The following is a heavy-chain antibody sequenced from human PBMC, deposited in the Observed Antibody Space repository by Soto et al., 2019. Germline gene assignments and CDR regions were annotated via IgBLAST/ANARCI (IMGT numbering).Heavy chain of an antibody. CDR3: ARGGSAIFDY. Sequence: QVQLVQSGAEVKKPGASVKVSCKASGYTLSSYALHWVRQGPGQRLEWMGWIDAGSSNTKYSQKFQGRVTITRDTSATTAYMELSSLRYEDTAVYFCARGGSAIFDYWGQGTLVTVSS. V-gene: IGHV1-3*01. J-gene: IGHJ4*02. D-gene: IGHD2-2*01. CDR2: IDAGSSNT. CDR1: GYTLSSYA.